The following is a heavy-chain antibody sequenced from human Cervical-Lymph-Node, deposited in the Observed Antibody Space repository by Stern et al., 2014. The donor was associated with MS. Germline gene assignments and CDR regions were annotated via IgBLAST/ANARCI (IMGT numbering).Heavy chain of an antibody. J-gene: IGHJ3*02. CDR3: ASGAVEVTAIGVFEI. V-gene: IGHV3-66*01. D-gene: IGHD2-21*02. Sequence: EMQLVESGGGLVQPGGSLGLSGAASGFFVGRNNMAGVPRAPGKGREWVSVIYSGGGKNYADSVKGRFTISRDNSKNTLYLQMSSLRAEDTAVYYCASGAVEVTAIGVFEIWGQGTMVTVSS. CDR2: IYSGGGK. CDR1: GFFVGRNN.